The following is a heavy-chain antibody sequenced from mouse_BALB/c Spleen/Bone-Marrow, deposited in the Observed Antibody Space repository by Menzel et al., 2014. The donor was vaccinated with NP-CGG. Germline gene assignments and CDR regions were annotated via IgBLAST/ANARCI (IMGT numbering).Heavy chain of an antibody. CDR3: ARNLRDPFAY. V-gene: IGHV2-6-4*01. CDR1: GFSLSRYS. J-gene: IGHJ3*01. CDR2: IWGGGST. Sequence: VKLVESGPGLVAPSQSLSTTCTVSGFSLSRYSIHWIRQPPGNGLEWLGMIWGGGSTDYNSALKSGLSISKDNSKSQVFLKMNSLQTDDTAIYYCARNLRDPFAYWGQGTLVTVSA.